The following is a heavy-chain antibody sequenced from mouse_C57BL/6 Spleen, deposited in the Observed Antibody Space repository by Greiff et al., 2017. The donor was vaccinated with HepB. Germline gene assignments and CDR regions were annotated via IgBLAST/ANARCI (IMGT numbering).Heavy chain of an antibody. J-gene: IGHJ3*01. CDR2: ISDGGSYT. CDR3: AREDYYGTLAY. V-gene: IGHV5-4*01. D-gene: IGHD1-1*01. Sequence: DVMLVESGGGLVKPGGSLKLSCAASGFTFSSYAMSWVRQTPEKRLEWVATISDGGSYTYYPDNVKGRFTISTDNAKNNLYLQMSHLKSKDTAMYYCAREDYYGTLAYWGQGTLVTVSA. CDR1: GFTFSSYA.